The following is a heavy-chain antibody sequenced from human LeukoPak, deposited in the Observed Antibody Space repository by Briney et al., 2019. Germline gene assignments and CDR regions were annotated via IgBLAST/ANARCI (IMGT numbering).Heavy chain of an antibody. Sequence: SVEVSCKASGGTFSSYAISWVRQAPGQGLEWMGGIIPIFGTANYAQKFQGRVTMTTDTSTSTAYMELRSLRSDDTAVYYCARDGASDYDILTGYPPYYMDVWGKGTTVTISS. D-gene: IGHD3-9*01. J-gene: IGHJ6*03. CDR2: IIPIFGTA. CDR3: ARDGASDYDILTGYPPYYMDV. CDR1: GGTFSSYA. V-gene: IGHV1-69*05.